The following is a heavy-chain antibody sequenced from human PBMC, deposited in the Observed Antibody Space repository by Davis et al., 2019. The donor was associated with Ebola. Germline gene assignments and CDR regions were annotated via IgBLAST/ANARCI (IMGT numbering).Heavy chain of an antibody. CDR2: ISYDGSNK. CDR3: AKGFGGPLVDY. D-gene: IGHD3-10*01. V-gene: IGHV3-30*18. CDR1: GFTFSSYG. J-gene: IGHJ4*02. Sequence: GESLKISCAASGFTFSSYGMHWVRQAPGKGLEWVAVISYDGSNKYYADSVKGRFTISRDNSKNTLYLQMNSLRAEDTAVYYCAKGFGGPLVDYWGQGTLVTVSS.